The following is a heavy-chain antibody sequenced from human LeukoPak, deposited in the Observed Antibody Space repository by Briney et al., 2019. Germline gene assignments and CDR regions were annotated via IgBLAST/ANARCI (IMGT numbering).Heavy chain of an antibody. Sequence: GGSLRLSCAASGFTFDDYATHWVRQAPGKGLEWVSGIDWNSGSIGYADSVKGRFTISRDNAKNSLYLQMNSLRAEDMALYYCAKGSGYHYYYYMDVWGKGTTVTVSS. CDR2: IDWNSGSI. J-gene: IGHJ6*03. V-gene: IGHV3-9*03. CDR3: AKGSGYHYYYYMDV. CDR1: GFTFDDYA.